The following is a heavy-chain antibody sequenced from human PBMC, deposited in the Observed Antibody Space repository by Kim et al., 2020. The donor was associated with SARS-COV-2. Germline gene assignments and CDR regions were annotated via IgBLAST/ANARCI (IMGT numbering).Heavy chain of an antibody. CDR3: VRGAVAGTYGMDV. D-gene: IGHD6-19*01. Sequence: GGSLRLSCSASGFTFSSYDMHWVRQGIGKGLEWVSAIDSAGDTFYPTSVKGRFTISRENAKNSFYLQMNNLSVGDTAVYYCVRGAVAGTYGMDVWGQGTTVTVS. CDR2: IDSAGDT. CDR1: GFTFSSYD. J-gene: IGHJ6*02. V-gene: IGHV3-13*01.